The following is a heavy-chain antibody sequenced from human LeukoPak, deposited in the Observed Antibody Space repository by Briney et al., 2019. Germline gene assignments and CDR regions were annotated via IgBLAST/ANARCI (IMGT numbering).Heavy chain of an antibody. CDR2: ISYDGSNK. J-gene: IGHJ4*02. CDR1: GFTFSSYA. D-gene: IGHD6-6*01. CDR3: ARDYSYGSSSSFDY. V-gene: IGHV3-30*04. Sequence: GGSLGLSCAATGFTFSSYAMHWVRQAPGKGLEWVAVISYDGSNKYYADSVKGRFTISRDNSKNTLYLQMNSLRAEDTAVYYCARDYSYGSSSSFDYWCQGTLVTVSS.